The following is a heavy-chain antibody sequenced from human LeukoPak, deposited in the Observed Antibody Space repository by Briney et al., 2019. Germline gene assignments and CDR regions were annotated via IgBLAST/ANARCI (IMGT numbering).Heavy chain of an antibody. V-gene: IGHV1-69*13. CDR2: IIPIFGTA. CDR1: GGTFSSYA. J-gene: IGHJ4*02. D-gene: IGHD3-3*01. CDR3: AEGSRDYDFWSGYFDY. Sequence: ASVKVSCKASGGTFSSYAISWVRQAPGQGLEWMGGIIPIFGTANYAQKFQGRVTITADESTSTAYMELSCLRSEDTAVYYCAEGSRDYDFWSGYFDYWGQGTLVTVSS.